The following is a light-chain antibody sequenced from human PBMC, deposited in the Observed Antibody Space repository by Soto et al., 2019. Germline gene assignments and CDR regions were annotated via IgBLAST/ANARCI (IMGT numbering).Light chain of an antibody. CDR3: QQRSNWPIT. CDR2: EAS. V-gene: IGKV1-27*01. J-gene: IGKJ5*01. Sequence: DIQMTQSASTLSGSVGDRVTITCRASQGIRHYLAWYQQKPGKVPKLLIYEASNLQSGVPSRFSGSGSGTDFTLTISSLEPEDFAVYYCQQRSNWPITFGQGTRLEIK. CDR1: QGIRHY.